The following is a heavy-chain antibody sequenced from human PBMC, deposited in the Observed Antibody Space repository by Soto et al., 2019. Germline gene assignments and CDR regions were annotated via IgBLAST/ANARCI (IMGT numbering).Heavy chain of an antibody. V-gene: IGHV1-24*01. D-gene: IGHD4-17*01. CDR2: FDPEDGET. CDR3: ATAPGIYAALFDY. Sequence: GASVKVSCKVSGYTLTELSMHWVRQAPGKGLEWMGGFDPEDGETIYAQKFQGRVTMTEDTSTDTAYTELSSLRSEDTAVYYCATAPGIYAALFDYWGQGTLVTVSS. J-gene: IGHJ4*02. CDR1: GYTLTELS.